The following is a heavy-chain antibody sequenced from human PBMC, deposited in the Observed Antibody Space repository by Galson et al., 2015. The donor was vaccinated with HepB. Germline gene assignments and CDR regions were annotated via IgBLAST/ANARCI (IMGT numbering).Heavy chain of an antibody. CDR3: ARDTWHFDL. Sequence: SLRLSCAASEFTFTDHWMHWVRRAPGKGLIWVSQVSSDGSITNYADSVNGRFTISRDNAKNMLYLQMNSLRVEDTAVYYCARDTWHFDLWGRGTLVTVSS. J-gene: IGHJ2*01. CDR1: EFTFTDHW. V-gene: IGHV3-74*01. CDR2: VSSDGSIT.